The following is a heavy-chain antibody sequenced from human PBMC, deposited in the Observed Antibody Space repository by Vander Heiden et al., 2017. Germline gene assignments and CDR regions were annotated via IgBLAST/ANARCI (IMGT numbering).Heavy chain of an antibody. D-gene: IGHD2-21*02. J-gene: IGHJ4*02. CDR1: GFPFSSYG. V-gene: IGHV3-33*01. CDR3: ARALRVVVTAIDY. CDR2: IWYDGSNK. Sequence: QVQLVESGGGVVQPGRSLRLSCAASGFPFSSYGMHCVRQAPGKGLEWVAVIWYDGSNKYDADSVKGRFTISRDNSKNTLYLQMNSLRAEDTAVYYCARALRVVVTAIDYWGQGNLVTVSS.